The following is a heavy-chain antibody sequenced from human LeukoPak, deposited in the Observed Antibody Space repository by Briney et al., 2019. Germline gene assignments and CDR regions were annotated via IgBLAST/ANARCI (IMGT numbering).Heavy chain of an antibody. Sequence: SETLSLTCTVSGGSISSGSYYWSWIRQPAGKGLEWMGRIYTSGSTNYNPSLKSRVTISVDTSKNQFSLKLSSVTAADTAVYYCARHRGYYYGSGSNYYYYMDVWGKGTTVTVSS. D-gene: IGHD3-10*01. J-gene: IGHJ6*03. CDR3: ARHRGYYYGSGSNYYYYMDV. CDR2: IYTSGST. CDR1: GGSISSGSYY. V-gene: IGHV4-61*02.